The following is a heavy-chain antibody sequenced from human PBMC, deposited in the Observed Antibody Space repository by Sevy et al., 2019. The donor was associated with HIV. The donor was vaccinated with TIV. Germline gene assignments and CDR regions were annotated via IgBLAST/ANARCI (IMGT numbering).Heavy chain of an antibody. J-gene: IGHJ6*02. CDR1: GFTFSYAW. CDR3: TTVVKNDFWNGHVNYYGLDV. D-gene: IGHD3-3*01. CDR2: IVSKADGGTT. V-gene: IGHV3-15*04. Sequence: GGSLRLSCAASGFTFSYAWMSWVRRAPGKGLEWVGRIVSKADGGTTDYAAPVNGRFTISRDDSKNTLYLQMNSLKTEDTALYYCTTVVKNDFWNGHVNYYGLDVWGQGTTVTVSS.